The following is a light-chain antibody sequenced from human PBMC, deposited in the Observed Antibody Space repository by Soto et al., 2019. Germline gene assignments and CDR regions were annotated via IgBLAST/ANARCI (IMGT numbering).Light chain of an antibody. CDR1: QSVLYSSSNKNF. CDR3: QQYYNTPYT. V-gene: IGKV4-1*01. Sequence: EIVMTQSPLSLAVSLGERATINCKSSQSVLYSSSNKNFLAWYQQKPGQPPKLLIYWASTRESGVPDRFSGSGSGTDFTLTISSLQAEDVAVYYCQQYYNTPYTFGQGTKLEI. J-gene: IGKJ2*01. CDR2: WAS.